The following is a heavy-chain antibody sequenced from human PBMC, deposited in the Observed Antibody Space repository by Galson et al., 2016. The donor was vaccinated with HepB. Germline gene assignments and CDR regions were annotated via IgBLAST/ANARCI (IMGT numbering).Heavy chain of an antibody. CDR3: ARVLPYYYCTGSNCSPL. CDR2: ISPDGRST. CDR1: GFDFRSSW. J-gene: IGHJ4*02. Sequence: SLRLSCAASGFDFRSSWIHWVRQTPEKGLMWLSRISPDGRSTDCADPVRGRFSISRDNAKNTLFLQMNSLTADDTAVYYCARVLPYYYCTGSNCSPLWGQGTLVTVSS. V-gene: IGHV3-74*01. D-gene: IGHD3/OR15-3a*01.